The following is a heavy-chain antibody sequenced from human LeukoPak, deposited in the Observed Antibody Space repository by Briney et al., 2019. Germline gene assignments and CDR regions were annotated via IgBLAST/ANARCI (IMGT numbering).Heavy chain of an antibody. J-gene: IGHJ4*02. CDR3: ARQGSSTTSWQTIDY. V-gene: IGHV5-51*01. D-gene: IGHD2-2*01. CDR1: GYRFTDHW. CDR2: INPVDSET. Sequence: GESLKISCKGSGYRFTDHWIAWVRQMPGTGLECMGIINPVDSETRYSPSFQGQVTISVDKSITTASLQWSSLRASDTAMYYCARQGSSTTSWQTIDYWGQGTLVSVSS.